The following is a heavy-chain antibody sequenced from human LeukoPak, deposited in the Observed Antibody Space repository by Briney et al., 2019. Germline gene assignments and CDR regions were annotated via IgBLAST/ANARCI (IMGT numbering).Heavy chain of an antibody. CDR3: ARPSGYYYYDSSGYYTY. D-gene: IGHD3-22*01. CDR1: GYTFTSYG. Sequence: ASVKVSCKAPGYTFTSYGISWVRQAPGQGPEWMGWISAYNGNTNYAQKLQGRVTMTTDTSTSTAYMELRSLRSDDTAVYYCARPSGYYYYDSSGYYTYWGQGTLVTVSS. V-gene: IGHV1-18*01. CDR2: ISAYNGNT. J-gene: IGHJ4*02.